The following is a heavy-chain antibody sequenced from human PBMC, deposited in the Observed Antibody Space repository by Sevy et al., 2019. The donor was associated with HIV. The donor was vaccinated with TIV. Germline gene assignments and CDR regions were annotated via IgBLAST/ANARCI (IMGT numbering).Heavy chain of an antibody. Sequence: SETLSLTCAVSVGSISSYYWTWIRQPPGKGLEWIGYVNYRGSTNYNPSLKSRLTMSVDISKNQFSLKLTSVTAADTAVYYCARDSSTGITVHGVVTYGMDVWGQGTTVTVSS. CDR1: VGSISSYY. CDR2: VNYRGST. D-gene: IGHD3-3*01. J-gene: IGHJ6*02. CDR3: ARDSSTGITVHGVVTYGMDV. V-gene: IGHV4-59*01.